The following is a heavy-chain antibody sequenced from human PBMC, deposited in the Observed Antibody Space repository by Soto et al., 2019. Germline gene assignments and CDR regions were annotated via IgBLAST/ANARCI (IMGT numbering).Heavy chain of an antibody. CDR3: ARSRGTVTIDY. Sequence: QVQLVQSGAEVKKPGASVKVSCKASGYTFTSYAMHWVRQAPGQRLERMGWINAGNGNTKYSQKFQGRVTITRSTSASTAYMELSSVRSEDTAVYYCARSRGTVTIDYWGQGTLVTVSS. CDR2: INAGNGNT. J-gene: IGHJ4*02. D-gene: IGHD4-17*01. CDR1: GYTFTSYA. V-gene: IGHV1-3*01.